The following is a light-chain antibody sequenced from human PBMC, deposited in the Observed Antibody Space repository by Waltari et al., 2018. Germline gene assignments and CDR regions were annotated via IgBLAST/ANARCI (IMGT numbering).Light chain of an antibody. CDR2: GAS. V-gene: IGKV3-15*01. J-gene: IGKJ2*02. CDR1: QSISNN. Sequence: EIVMTQSPAALSESPGERDTLSCRASQSISNNLAWYQHKPGQPPRLLISGASTRATGVPARFSGSGSGTEFTLTISSLQSEDSAIYFCQQYNTWPPSTFGQGTKLEIK. CDR3: QQYNTWPPST.